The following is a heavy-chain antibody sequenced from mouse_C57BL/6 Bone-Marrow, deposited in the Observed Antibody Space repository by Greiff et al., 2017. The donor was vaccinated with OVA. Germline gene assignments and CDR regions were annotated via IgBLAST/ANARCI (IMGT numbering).Heavy chain of an antibody. CDR1: GYTFTDYN. V-gene: IGHV1-18*01. CDR3: ARAGYDATCYWYFDV. Sequence: EVQLQQSGPELVKPGASVKIPCKASGYTFTDYNMDWVKQSHGKSLEWIGDIDPNNGGTIYNQKFKGKATLTVDKSSSTAYMELRSLTSEDTAVYYSARAGYDATCYWYFDVWGTGTTVTVSS. CDR2: IDPNNGGT. D-gene: IGHD2-3*01. J-gene: IGHJ1*03.